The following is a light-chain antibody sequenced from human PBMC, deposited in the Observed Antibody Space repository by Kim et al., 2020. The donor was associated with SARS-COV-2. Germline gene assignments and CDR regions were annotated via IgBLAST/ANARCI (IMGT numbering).Light chain of an antibody. V-gene: IGLV3-1*01. J-gene: IGLJ1*01. CDR2: QDS. Sequence: VSPRQTASNTCSGVKLGDRYACWYKQKPGQSPVLVIYQDSERPSGIPERFSGSNSGNTDTLTISGTQAMDEADYYCQAWDSSTGVFGTGTKVTVL. CDR3: QAWDSSTGV. CDR1: KLGDRY.